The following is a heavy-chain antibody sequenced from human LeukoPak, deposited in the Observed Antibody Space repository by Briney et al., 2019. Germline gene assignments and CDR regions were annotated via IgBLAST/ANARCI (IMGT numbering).Heavy chain of an antibody. J-gene: IGHJ6*03. CDR1: GYTFTSYG. Sequence: ASVKVSCKASGYTFTSYGISWVRQATGQGLEWMGWINPNSGGTNYAQKFQGRVTMTSDTSISTAYMELSRLRSDDTAVYYCARDARYFAPFYYYYYYMDVWGKGTTVTVSS. CDR3: ARDARYFAPFYYYYYYMDV. V-gene: IGHV1-2*02. D-gene: IGHD3-9*01. CDR2: INPNSGGT.